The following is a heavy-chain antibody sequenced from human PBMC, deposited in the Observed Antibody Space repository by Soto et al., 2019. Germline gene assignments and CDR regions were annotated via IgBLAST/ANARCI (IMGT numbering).Heavy chain of an antibody. CDR1: GYTFSNSA. J-gene: IGHJ6*02. D-gene: IGHD3-16*01. CDR3: ARDIGGGEDV. Sequence: QVQLVQSGAEVKMPGASVRVSCKAGGYTFSNSALSWLRQAPGQGLEWMGWINVHTRDIIYVQKFQGRVTMTADTSTSTAYMELRSLTSDDTAIYYCARDIGGGEDVWGQGTTVTVSS. V-gene: IGHV1-18*01. CDR2: INVHTRDI.